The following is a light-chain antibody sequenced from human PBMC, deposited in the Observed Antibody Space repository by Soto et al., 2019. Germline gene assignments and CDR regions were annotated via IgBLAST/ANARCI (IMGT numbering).Light chain of an antibody. Sequence: DIQMTQSPSSLSASLGDRVTITCQASQGIGNYLAWYQLQPGKVPKLLIYAASTLQSGVPSRFSGSGSGTDFTLTISSLQPEDVATYFCQKYNSAPRTFGQGTKVEI. CDR2: AAS. V-gene: IGKV1-27*01. CDR3: QKYNSAPRT. CDR1: QGIGNY. J-gene: IGKJ1*01.